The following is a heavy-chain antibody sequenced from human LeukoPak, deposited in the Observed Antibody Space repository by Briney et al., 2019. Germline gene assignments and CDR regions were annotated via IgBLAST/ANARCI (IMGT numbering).Heavy chain of an antibody. Sequence: SETLSLTCTVSGGSISSSSYYWGWIRQPPGKGLEWIGSIYYSGSTYYNPSHKSRVTISVDTSKNQFSLKLSSVTAADTAVYYCARRWSSSWYGEYYFDYWGQGTLVTVSS. CDR2: IYYSGST. CDR3: ARRWSSSWYGEYYFDY. V-gene: IGHV4-39*01. J-gene: IGHJ4*02. CDR1: GGSISSSSYY. D-gene: IGHD6-13*01.